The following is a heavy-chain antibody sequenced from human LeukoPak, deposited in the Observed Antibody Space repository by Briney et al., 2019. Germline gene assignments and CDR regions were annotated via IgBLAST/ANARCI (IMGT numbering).Heavy chain of an antibody. Sequence: GGSLRLSCAASGFTFSSYAMHWVRQAPGKGLEWVAVISYNGGNKYYADSVKGRFTISRDNSKNTLYLQMNSLRAENTAVYYCERDHIAAAGYYCGQGNRVTVSS. CDR3: ERDHIAAAGYY. J-gene: IGHJ4*02. CDR2: ISYNGGNK. D-gene: IGHD6-13*01. CDR1: GFTFSSYA. V-gene: IGHV3-30*04.